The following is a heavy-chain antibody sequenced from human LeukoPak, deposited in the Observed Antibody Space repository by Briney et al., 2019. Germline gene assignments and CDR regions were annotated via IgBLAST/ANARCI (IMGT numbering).Heavy chain of an antibody. V-gene: IGHV3-23*01. Sequence: QTGGSLRLSCAASAFTFSNSAMSWVRQAPGKGLQWLSTISDNGGTSDYAASVKGRFTVSRDNSKNTLFLQMNSLRAEDTAVYYCASGYCSSTSCSHYYYYGMDVWGQGTTVTVSS. CDR3: ASGYCSSTSCSHYYYYGMDV. CDR2: ISDNGGTS. D-gene: IGHD2-2*03. CDR1: AFTFSNSA. J-gene: IGHJ6*02.